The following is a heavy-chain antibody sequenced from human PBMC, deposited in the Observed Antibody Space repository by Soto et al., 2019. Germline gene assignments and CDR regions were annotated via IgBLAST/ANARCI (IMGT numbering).Heavy chain of an antibody. Sequence: WGSLRLSCAASGFTFSSYWMSWVRQAPGKGLEWVANIKQDGSEKYYVDSVKGRFTISRDNAKNSLYLQMNSLRAEDTAVYYCAELTGTWYFDLWGQGTLVTVSS. CDR2: IKQDGSEK. CDR1: GFTFSSYW. J-gene: IGHJ2*01. V-gene: IGHV3-7*03. CDR3: AELTGTWYFDL. D-gene: IGHD7-27*01.